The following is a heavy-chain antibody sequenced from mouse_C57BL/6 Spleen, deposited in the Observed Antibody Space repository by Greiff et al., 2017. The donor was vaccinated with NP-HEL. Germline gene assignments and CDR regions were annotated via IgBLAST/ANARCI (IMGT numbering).Heavy chain of an antibody. CDR3: ARWITTVVDYFDY. CDR2: IDPSDSET. D-gene: IGHD1-1*01. CDR1: GYTFTSYW. J-gene: IGHJ2*01. Sequence: VKLQQPGAELVRPGSSVKLSCKASGYTFTSYWMHWVKQRPIQGLEWIGNIDPSDSETHYNQKFKDKATLTVDKSSSTAYMQLSSLTSEDSAVYYCARWITTVVDYFDYWGQGTTLTVSS. V-gene: IGHV1-52*01.